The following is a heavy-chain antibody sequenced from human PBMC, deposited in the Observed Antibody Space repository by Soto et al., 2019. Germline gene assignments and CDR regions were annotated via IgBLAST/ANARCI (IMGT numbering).Heavy chain of an antibody. Sequence: QVQLVQSGAEVKKPGASVKVSCKASGYTFTTYSMHWVRQAPGQRLEWMGWMNPLNGDTKYSQRFQGRLTIIRDTSASIAYMELSSLRSEDTAIYYCARGNSGAFDIWGQGTMVTASS. J-gene: IGHJ3*02. CDR1: GYTFTTYS. D-gene: IGHD6-19*01. CDR3: ARGNSGAFDI. CDR2: MNPLNGDT. V-gene: IGHV1-3*01.